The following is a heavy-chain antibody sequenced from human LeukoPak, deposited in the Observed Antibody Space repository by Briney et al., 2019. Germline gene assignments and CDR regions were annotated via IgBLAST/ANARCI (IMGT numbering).Heavy chain of an antibody. CDR3: ARSEGYYDSSGCFVY. CDR2: IYYSGST. CDR1: GGSISSYY. V-gene: IGHV4-59*08. D-gene: IGHD3-22*01. J-gene: IGHJ4*02. Sequence: PSETLSLTCTVSGGSISSYYWSWIRQPPGKGLEWIGYIYYSGSTNYNPSLKSRVPISVDTSKNQFSLKLSSVTGADTGVYYCARSEGYYDSSGCFVYWGQGTLVTVSS.